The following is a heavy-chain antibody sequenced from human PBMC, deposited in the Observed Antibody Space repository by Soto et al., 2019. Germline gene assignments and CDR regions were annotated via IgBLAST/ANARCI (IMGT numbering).Heavy chain of an antibody. D-gene: IGHD5-12*01. CDR3: ARGYLDSAYEGFDH. CDR1: GYTFSTYG. V-gene: IGHV1-18*01. CDR2: ISVDNGNT. J-gene: IGHJ4*02. Sequence: QVQLEQSEGEVKKPGASVKVSCKASGYTFSTYGISWVRQAPGQGLEWMGWISVDNGNTKYAQKLQGRVTMTTDTSTSTAYVELRSLRSDDTAVYYCARGYLDSAYEGFDHWGQGTLVTVSS.